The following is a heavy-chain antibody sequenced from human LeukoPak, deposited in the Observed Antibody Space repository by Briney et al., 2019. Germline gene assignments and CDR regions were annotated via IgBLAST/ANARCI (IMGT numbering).Heavy chain of an antibody. Sequence: PSETLSLTCAVYGGSFSGYYWSWIRQPPGKGLEWIGEINHSGSTNYNPSLKSRVTISVDTSKNQFSLKLSSVTAADTAVYYCARIMSRYYYDSSGYYVDVFDIWGQGTMVTVSS. CDR2: INHSGST. CDR3: ARIMSRYYYDSSGYYVDVFDI. V-gene: IGHV4-34*01. J-gene: IGHJ3*02. CDR1: GGSFSGYY. D-gene: IGHD3-22*01.